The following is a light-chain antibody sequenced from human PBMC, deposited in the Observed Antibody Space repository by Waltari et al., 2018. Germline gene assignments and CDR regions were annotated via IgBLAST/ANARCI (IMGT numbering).Light chain of an antibody. J-gene: IGLJ3*02. V-gene: IGLV1-44*01. Sequence: QSVLTQPPSASGTPGQRVTTSCSGSSSNIGSNGADCYQQLPGTAPKLLIYSNNQRPSGVPDRFSGSKSGISASLAISGLQSDDEADYYCAVWDDSLNGWVFGGGTKLTVL. CDR1: SSNIGSNG. CDR2: SNN. CDR3: AVWDDSLNGWV.